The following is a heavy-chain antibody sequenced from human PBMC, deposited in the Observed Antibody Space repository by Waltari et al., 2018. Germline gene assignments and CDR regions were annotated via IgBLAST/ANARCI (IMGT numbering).Heavy chain of an antibody. CDR2: INPNSGGT. J-gene: IGHJ5*02. V-gene: IGHV1-2*06. Sequence: QVQLVQSGAEVKKPVASVKVSCKASGSTFTCYYIPLGRQAPGQGLEWMGRINPNSGGTNYAQKVQGRVTMTRDTSISTAYMELSRLRSDDTAVYYCARDERLGGFDPWGQGTLVTVSS. CDR1: GSTFTCYY. D-gene: IGHD3-16*01. CDR3: ARDERLGGFDP.